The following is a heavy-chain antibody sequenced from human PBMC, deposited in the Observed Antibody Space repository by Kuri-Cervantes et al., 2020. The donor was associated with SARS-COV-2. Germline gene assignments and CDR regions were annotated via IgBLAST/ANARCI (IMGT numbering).Heavy chain of an antibody. CDR2: IPFDGSNN. CDR1: GFTFSSYG. J-gene: IGHJ4*02. D-gene: IGHD1-26*01. Sequence: LSLTCAASGFTFSSYGMHWVRQAPGKGLEWVAFIPFDGSNNYYAHSVKGRFTISRDSSKSTLYLQMNSLTAEDTAVYYCARSSGSYTSYFDDWGQGTLVTVSS. CDR3: ARSSGSYTSYFDD. V-gene: IGHV3-30*19.